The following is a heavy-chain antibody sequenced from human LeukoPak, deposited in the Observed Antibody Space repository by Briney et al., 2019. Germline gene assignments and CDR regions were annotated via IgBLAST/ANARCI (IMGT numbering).Heavy chain of an antibody. CDR2: INHSGST. CDR1: GGSFSGYY. D-gene: IGHD5-24*01. J-gene: IGHJ4*02. V-gene: IGHV4-34*01. CDR3: ARGVRWLQLKGYYFDY. Sequence: SETLSLTCAVYGGSFSGYYWSWIRQPPGKGLEWIGEINHSGSTNYNPSLKSRVTISVDTSKNQFSLKLSSVTAADTAVYYCARGVRWLQLKGYYFDYWGQGTLVTASS.